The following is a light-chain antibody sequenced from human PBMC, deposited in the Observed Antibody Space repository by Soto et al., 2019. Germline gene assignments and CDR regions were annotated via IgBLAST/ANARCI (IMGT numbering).Light chain of an antibody. V-gene: IGLV2-8*01. Sequence: QSALTQPPSASGSPGQSVTISRTGTSSDVGGYNYVSWYQQHPGKAPKFMIYEVSKRPSGVPYRFSGSKSGNTASLTVSGLQAEDEADYYCSSYAGNNNLVFGGGTKLTVL. CDR1: SSDVGGYNY. J-gene: IGLJ2*01. CDR2: EVS. CDR3: SSYAGNNNLV.